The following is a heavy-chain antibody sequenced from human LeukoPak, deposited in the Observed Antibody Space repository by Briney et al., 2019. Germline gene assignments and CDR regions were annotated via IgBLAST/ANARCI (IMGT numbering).Heavy chain of an antibody. CDR3: ARGRPGYSGYDYRLDY. CDR1: GGSFSGYY. D-gene: IGHD5-12*01. Sequence: SETLSLTSAVYGGSFSGYYWSWIRQPPGKGLEWIGEINHSGSTNYNPSLKSRVTISVDTSKNQFSLKLSSVTAADTAVYYCARGRPGYSGYDYRLDYWGQGTLVTVSS. J-gene: IGHJ4*02. CDR2: INHSGST. V-gene: IGHV4-34*01.